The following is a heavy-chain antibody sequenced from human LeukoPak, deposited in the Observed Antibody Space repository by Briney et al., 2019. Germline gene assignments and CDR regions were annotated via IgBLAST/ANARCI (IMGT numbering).Heavy chain of an antibody. CDR1: GGSFSGYY. J-gene: IGHJ3*02. Sequence: SETLSLTCAVYGGSFSGYYWSWIRQPPGKGLEWIGEINHSGSTNYNPSLKSRVTISVDTSKNQFSLKLSSVTAADTAVYYCARLRPHPYAFDIWGQGTMVTVSS. D-gene: IGHD6-6*01. CDR3: ARLRPHPYAFDI. V-gene: IGHV4-34*01. CDR2: INHSGST.